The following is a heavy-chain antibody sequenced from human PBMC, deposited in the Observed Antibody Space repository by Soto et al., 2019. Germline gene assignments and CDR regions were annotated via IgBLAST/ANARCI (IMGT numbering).Heavy chain of an antibody. CDR1: GFTFSSYS. CDR2: ISSSSSYI. J-gene: IGHJ4*02. V-gene: IGHV3-21*01. D-gene: IGHD3-16*01. CDR3: ARDHPALIPY. Sequence: GGSLRLSCAASGFTFSSYSMNWVRHAPGKGLEWVSSISSSSSYIYYADSVKGRFTISRDNAKNSLYLQMNSLRAEDTAVYYCARDHPALIPYWGQGTLVTVSS.